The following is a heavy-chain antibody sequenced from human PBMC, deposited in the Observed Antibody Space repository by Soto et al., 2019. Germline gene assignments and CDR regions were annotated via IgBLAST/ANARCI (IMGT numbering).Heavy chain of an antibody. CDR3: AREGTYYDFWSGSNYYYYYYMDV. D-gene: IGHD3-3*01. Sequence: ASVKVSCNASGYTFTSYGISLVRQAPGQGLEWMGWISAYNGNTNYAQKLQGRVTMTTDTSTSTAYMELRSLRSDDTAVYYCAREGTYYDFWSGSNYYYYYYMDVWGKGTTVTVSS. J-gene: IGHJ6*03. CDR1: GYTFTSYG. CDR2: ISAYNGNT. V-gene: IGHV1-18*01.